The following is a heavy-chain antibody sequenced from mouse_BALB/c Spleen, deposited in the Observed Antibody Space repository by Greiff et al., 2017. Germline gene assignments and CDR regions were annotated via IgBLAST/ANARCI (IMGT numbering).Heavy chain of an antibody. CDR2: ISSGGSYT. J-gene: IGHJ4*01. CDR3: ARITTVVAKRDYYAMDY. Sequence: EVKLVESGGDLVKPGGSLKLSCAASGFTFSSYGMSWVRQTPDKRLEWVATISSGGSYTYYPDSVKGRFTISRDNAKNTLYLQMSSLKSEDTAMYYCARITTVVAKRDYYAMDYWGQGTSVTVSS. CDR1: GFTFSSYG. D-gene: IGHD1-1*01. V-gene: IGHV5-6*01.